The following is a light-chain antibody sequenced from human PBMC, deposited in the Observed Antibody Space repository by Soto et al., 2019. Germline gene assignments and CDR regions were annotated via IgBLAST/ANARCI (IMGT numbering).Light chain of an antibody. CDR1: QGISSW. V-gene: IGKV1-12*01. Sequence: DIQMTQSPSSVSASVGDRVTITCRASQGISSWLAWYQHKPGKAPKLLIYVASSLQSGVPSRFSGSGSGTDFTLTISSRQAADFATYYCQHANTLPWTFGQGTNVEIK. J-gene: IGKJ1*01. CDR3: QHANTLPWT. CDR2: VAS.